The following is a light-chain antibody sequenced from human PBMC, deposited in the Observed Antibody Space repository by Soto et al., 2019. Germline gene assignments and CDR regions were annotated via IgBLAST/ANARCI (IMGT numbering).Light chain of an antibody. V-gene: IGKV1-9*01. CDR1: QGFSSY. CDR3: QQLNSYPRT. CDR2: AAS. J-gene: IGKJ1*01. Sequence: DIQLTQSPSFLSASVGDRVTITCRASQGFSSYLAWYQQKPGKAPKLLIYAASTLQSGVPSRFSGSGSGTEFTLTISSLQPEDFATYYCQQLNSYPRTFGQGTKVEIK.